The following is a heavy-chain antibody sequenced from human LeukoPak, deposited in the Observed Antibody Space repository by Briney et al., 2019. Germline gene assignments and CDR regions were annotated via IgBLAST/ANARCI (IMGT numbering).Heavy chain of an antibody. CDR2: INHSGST. CDR1: GGSSSGYY. CDR3: AGGPLVRDGMDV. J-gene: IGHJ6*02. Sequence: PSETLSLTCAVYGGSSSGYYWSWIRQPPGKGLEWIGEINHSGSTNYNPSLKSRVTISVDTSKNQFSLKLSSVTAADTAVYYCAGGPLVRDGMDVWGQGTTVTVSS. V-gene: IGHV4-34*01. D-gene: IGHD6-13*01.